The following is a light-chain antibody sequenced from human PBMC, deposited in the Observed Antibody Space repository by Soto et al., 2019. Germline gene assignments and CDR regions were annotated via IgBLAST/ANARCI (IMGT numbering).Light chain of an antibody. J-gene: IGKJ1*01. CDR1: QSVRSSH. Sequence: EIVLTQSPGTLSLSPGERATLSCRASQSVRSSHLAWYQQKPGQAPRLLIYGASSRATGIPARFSGSGSGTDFTLTISSLEPEDFAVYYCQQRTKWRTFGQGTKVDIK. CDR2: GAS. V-gene: IGKV3D-20*02. CDR3: QQRTKWRT.